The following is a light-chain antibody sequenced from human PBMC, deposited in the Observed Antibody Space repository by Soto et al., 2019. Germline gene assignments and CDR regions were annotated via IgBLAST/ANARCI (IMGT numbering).Light chain of an antibody. CDR2: DTN. Sequence: QSVLTQPPSASGTPGQTVTISCSGSSSNIGLNDVHWYRQLSGTAPQILIYDTNQQATGVPDRFSGSRSGTSASLAIHGLQAEYEVDYHCASWDASLNVPVFGGGTKLTVL. J-gene: IGLJ2*01. CDR3: ASWDASLNVPV. CDR1: SSNIGLND. V-gene: IGLV1-44*01.